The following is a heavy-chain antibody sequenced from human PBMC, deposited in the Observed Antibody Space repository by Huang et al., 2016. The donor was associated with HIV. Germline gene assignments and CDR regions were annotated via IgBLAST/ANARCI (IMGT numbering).Heavy chain of an antibody. V-gene: IGHV1-18*01. Sequence: QIQLMQSGPELKQPGASVKVSCKASGYTFTSYGITGVRQAPGQGPGWMGWISASSGDTEYAQKYQGRVTLTTDTSTNIADMELRSLRSDDTAKYYCARDPKYHRIGYYRQRRGIDIWGQGTMVIVSS. D-gene: IGHD3-22*01. CDR3: ARDPKYHRIGYYRQRRGIDI. CDR1: GYTFTSYG. J-gene: IGHJ3*02. CDR2: ISASSGDT.